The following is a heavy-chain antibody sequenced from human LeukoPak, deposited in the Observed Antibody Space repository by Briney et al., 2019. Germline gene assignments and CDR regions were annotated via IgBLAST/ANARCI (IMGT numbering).Heavy chain of an antibody. CDR3: AKDLMRYCSGGSCYSSDY. Sequence: GGSLRLSCAASGFTFSSYGMHWVRQAPGKGLEWVAFIRYDGSNKYYADSVKGRFTISRDNSKNTLYLQMNSLRAEDTAVYYCAKDLMRYCSGGSCYSSDYWGQGTLVTVSS. V-gene: IGHV3-30*02. CDR2: IRYDGSNK. J-gene: IGHJ4*02. CDR1: GFTFSSYG. D-gene: IGHD2-15*01.